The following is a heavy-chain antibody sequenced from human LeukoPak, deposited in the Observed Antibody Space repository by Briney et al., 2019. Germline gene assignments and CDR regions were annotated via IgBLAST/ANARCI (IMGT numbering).Heavy chain of an antibody. D-gene: IGHD1-7*01. CDR3: ARPDLMRELRFDP. J-gene: IGHJ5*02. CDR1: GFTFSNYW. CDR2: INNDGSST. V-gene: IGHV3-74*01. Sequence: PGGSLRLSCAASGFTFSNYWMHWVRQAPGKGLVWVSRINNDGSSTDYADSVKGRFTISRDNARNTLYLQMNSLRAEDTAVYYCARPDLMRELRFDPWGQGTLVTVSS.